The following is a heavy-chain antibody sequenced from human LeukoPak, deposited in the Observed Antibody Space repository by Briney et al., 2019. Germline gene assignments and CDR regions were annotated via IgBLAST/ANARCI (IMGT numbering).Heavy chain of an antibody. CDR3: AVTRTGTVTTFDY. J-gene: IGHJ4*02. CDR2: IIPIFGTA. V-gene: IGHV1-69*05. D-gene: IGHD4-17*01. CDR1: GGTFSSYA. Sequence: ASVKVSYKASGGTFSSYAISWVRQAPGQGLEWMGRIIPIFGTANYAQKFQGRVTITTDESTSTAYMELSSLRSEDTAVYYCAVTRTGTVTTFDYWGQGTLVTVSS.